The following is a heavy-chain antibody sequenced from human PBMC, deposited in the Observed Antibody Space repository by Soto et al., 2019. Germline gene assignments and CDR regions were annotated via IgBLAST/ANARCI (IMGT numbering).Heavy chain of an antibody. CDR3: ARYSGKYQGPIDY. J-gene: IGHJ4*02. D-gene: IGHD1-26*01. CDR1: GFTLSLYG. V-gene: IGHV3-30*03. CDR2: ISYDGSNK. Sequence: QVQLVESGGGVVQPGRSLRLSCAASGFTLSLYGIHWVRQAPGKGLEWLAVISYDGSNKHYADSVKGRFIVSRDNSKNTLYLQMNSLRAEDTAVYFCARYSGKYQGPIDYWGQGTLVTVSP.